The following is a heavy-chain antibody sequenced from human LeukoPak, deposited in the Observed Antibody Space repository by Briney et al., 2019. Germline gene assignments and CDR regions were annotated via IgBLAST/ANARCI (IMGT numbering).Heavy chain of an antibody. CDR3: ARERQLERLAFGKEGSAFDY. CDR1: GFTFSSYW. D-gene: IGHD1-1*01. J-gene: IGHJ4*02. CDR2: IKQDGSEK. Sequence: PGGSLRLSCAVSGFTFSSYWMSWVRQAPGKGLEWVAIIKQDGSEKYYVDSVKGRFTISRDNAKNSLYLQMNSLRAEDTAVYYCARERQLERLAFGKEGSAFDYWGQGTLVTVSS. V-gene: IGHV3-7*01.